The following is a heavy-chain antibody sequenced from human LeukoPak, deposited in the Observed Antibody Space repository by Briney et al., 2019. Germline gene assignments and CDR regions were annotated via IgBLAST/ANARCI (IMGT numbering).Heavy chain of an antibody. V-gene: IGHV4-30-4*01. CDR1: GGSISSGGYY. D-gene: IGHD2-2*02. CDR2: IFYSGST. CDR3: ARDLADTRRDYYYYGMDV. J-gene: IGHJ6*02. Sequence: NPAETLSLTCTVSGGSISSGGYYWSWIRQPPGKGLEWIWYIFYSGSTYDNPSLESRVTLSVDTSNHQFSLKLSSVTAADTAVYYCARDLADTRRDYYYYGMDVWGQGTTVTVSS.